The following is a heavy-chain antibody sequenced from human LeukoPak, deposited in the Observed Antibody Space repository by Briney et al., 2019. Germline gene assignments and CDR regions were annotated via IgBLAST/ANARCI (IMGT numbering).Heavy chain of an antibody. J-gene: IGHJ4*02. CDR2: ISAYNGNT. CDR1: GYTFTSYG. CDR3: ARDDYYDSSGSSGFDY. D-gene: IGHD3-22*01. V-gene: IGHV1-18*01. Sequence: ASLKVSCKASGYTFTSYGVTWVRQAPGQGLEWMGWISAYNGNTNYAQKLQGRVTMTTDTSTSTAYMELRSLRSDDTAVYYCARDDYYDSSGSSGFDYWGQGTLVTVSS.